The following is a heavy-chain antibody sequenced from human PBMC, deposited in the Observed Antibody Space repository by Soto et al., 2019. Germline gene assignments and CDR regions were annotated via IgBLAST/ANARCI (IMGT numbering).Heavy chain of an antibody. CDR2: RSHIGSV. J-gene: IGHJ4*02. CDR1: GVSIGSNYY. D-gene: IGHD6-19*01. CDR3: ARSLGGYAIDY. V-gene: IGHV4-4*01. Sequence: QVLLQESGPGLVQPSGTLSLSCGVSGVSIGSNYYWGWVRQPPGKGLEWLGDRSHIGSVNYNPSLKSRVTISLDKSQNQFSLKLNSVTSADTAIYCCARSLGGYAIDYWGQGNLVIVSS.